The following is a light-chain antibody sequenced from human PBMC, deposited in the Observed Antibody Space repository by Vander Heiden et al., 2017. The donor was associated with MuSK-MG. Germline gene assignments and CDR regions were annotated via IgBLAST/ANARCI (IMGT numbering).Light chain of an antibody. Sequence: QLVLTQSPSASASLGASVKLTCTLSRGHSSYAIACPQQTERGPRYLMSLYSDGSHIKGDGVPDRFSGFISGAERYLTISSLQADDEADYFCQTWGTDIVVFGGGTKLIVL. CDR3: QTWGTDIVV. CDR1: RGHSSYA. CDR2: LYSDGSH. J-gene: IGLJ2*01. V-gene: IGLV4-69*01.